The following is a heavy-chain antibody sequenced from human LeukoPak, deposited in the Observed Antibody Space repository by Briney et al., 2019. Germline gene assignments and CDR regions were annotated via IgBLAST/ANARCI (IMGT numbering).Heavy chain of an antibody. V-gene: IGHV3-9*01. D-gene: IGHD6-19*01. CDR2: ISWNGGSI. Sequence: PGRSLRLSCAASGFTFDDYAMHWVRQAPGKGLEWVSGISWNGGSIGYADSVKGRFTISRDNAKNSLYLQMNSLRAEDTALYYCAKDMGIAVAGHGDYWGQGTLVTVSS. CDR3: AKDMGIAVAGHGDY. J-gene: IGHJ4*02. CDR1: GFTFDDYA.